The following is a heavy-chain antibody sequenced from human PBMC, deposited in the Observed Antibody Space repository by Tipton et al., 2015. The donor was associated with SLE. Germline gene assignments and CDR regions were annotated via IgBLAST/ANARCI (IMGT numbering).Heavy chain of an antibody. V-gene: IGHV4-61*02. Sequence: TLSLTCTVSGDSISSGLYYWSWIRQPAGKGLEWIGRIYTSGSTNYHTSIRSRVTVSLDTSKNEISLTLTSVTAADTALYFCARDQFATVGVFELWGQGTMVTISS. CDR2: IYTSGST. CDR1: GDSISSGLYY. D-gene: IGHD3-16*01. J-gene: IGHJ3*01. CDR3: ARDQFATVGVFEL.